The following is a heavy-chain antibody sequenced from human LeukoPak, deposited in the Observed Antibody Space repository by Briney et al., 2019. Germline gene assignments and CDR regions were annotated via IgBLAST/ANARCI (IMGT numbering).Heavy chain of an antibody. Sequence: ASVKVSCKASGYTFTSYGISWVRQAPGQGLEWMGWISAYNGNTNYAQKLQGKVTMTTDTSTSTAYMELRSLRSDDTAVYYCARSLKRITMIVVVIPAPPPFDYWGQGTLVTVSS. V-gene: IGHV1-18*01. CDR2: ISAYNGNT. CDR3: ARSLKRITMIVVVIPAPPPFDY. CDR1: GYTFTSYG. D-gene: IGHD3-22*01. J-gene: IGHJ4*02.